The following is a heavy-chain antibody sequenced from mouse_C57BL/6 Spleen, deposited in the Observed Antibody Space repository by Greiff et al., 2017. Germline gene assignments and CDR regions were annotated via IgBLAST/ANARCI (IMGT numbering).Heavy chain of an antibody. D-gene: IGHD1-1*01. CDR2: FHPYNDDT. CDR1: GYTFTTYP. J-gene: IGHJ2*01. Sequence: QVQLQESGAELVKPGASVKMSCKASGYTFTTYPIEWMKQNHGKSLEWIGNFHPYNDDTKYNEKFKGKATLTVEKSSSTVYLELSLLTSYDSAVYYSASGRYYGGSYVMDNWGQGTTLTVSS. V-gene: IGHV1-47*01. CDR3: ASGRYYGGSYVMDN.